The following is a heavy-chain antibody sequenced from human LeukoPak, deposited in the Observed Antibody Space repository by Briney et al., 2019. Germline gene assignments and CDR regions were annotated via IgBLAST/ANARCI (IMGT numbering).Heavy chain of an antibody. J-gene: IGHJ5*01. Sequence: SETLSLTCTVSGGSISSYDWGWIRQSPGKGLEWIGSIYYGQTIYYNPSLNSRVTISVVTSKDQFTLQLNSVTAADTAVYYCVRHDGRGGATMGAFDSWGQGSLVTVSS. CDR1: GGSISSYD. CDR2: IYYGQTI. D-gene: IGHD4/OR15-4a*01. V-gene: IGHV4-39*01. CDR3: VRHDGRGGATMGAFDS.